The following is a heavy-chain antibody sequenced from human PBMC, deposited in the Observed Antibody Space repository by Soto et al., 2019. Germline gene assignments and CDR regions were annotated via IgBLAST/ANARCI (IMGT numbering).Heavy chain of an antibody. CDR2: INTGSDRI. Sequence: EVQLVESGGGLVQPGGSLRLSCAASGFSFSTYAMKWVRQAPGKGLEWVAHINTGSDRIYYADSVKGRFTISRDNAKNSVYLQMSGLKDEDRAIYFCASDGRRSGNLDFWGQGTLVTVSS. CDR3: ASDGRRSGNLDF. J-gene: IGHJ4*02. CDR1: GFSFSTYA. V-gene: IGHV3-48*02.